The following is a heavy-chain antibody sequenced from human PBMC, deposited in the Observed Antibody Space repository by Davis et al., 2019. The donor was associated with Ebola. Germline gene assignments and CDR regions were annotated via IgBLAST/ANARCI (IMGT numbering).Heavy chain of an antibody. D-gene: IGHD2-2*02. V-gene: IGHV3-73*01. Sequence: GESLKISCAASGFTFSGSAMHWVRQASGKGLEWVGRIRSKANSYATAYAASVKGRFTISRDDSKNTLYLQMNSLRAEDTAVYYCAKDRPRRVVVTAAIVDYWGQGTLVTVSS. J-gene: IGHJ4*02. CDR3: AKDRPRRVVVTAAIVDY. CDR1: GFTFSGSA. CDR2: IRSKANSYAT.